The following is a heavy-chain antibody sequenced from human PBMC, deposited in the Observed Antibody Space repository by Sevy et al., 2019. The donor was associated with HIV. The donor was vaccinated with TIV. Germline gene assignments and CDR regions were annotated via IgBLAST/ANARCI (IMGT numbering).Heavy chain of an antibody. Sequence: GGSLRLSCAASGFTFSDHYMEWVRQAPGKGLEWVGRTRNKADSYTTEYAASVKGRFTISRDDSKDSLYLQMNSLKTEDTAVYYFTTHGGRAAAGRVFDYWGQGTLVTVSS. D-gene: IGHD6-13*01. CDR2: TRNKADSYTT. CDR1: GFTFSDHY. CDR3: TTHGGRAAAGRVFDY. V-gene: IGHV3-72*01. J-gene: IGHJ4*02.